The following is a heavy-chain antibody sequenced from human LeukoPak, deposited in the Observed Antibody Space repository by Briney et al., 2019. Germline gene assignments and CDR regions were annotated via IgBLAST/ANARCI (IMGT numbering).Heavy chain of an antibody. CDR2: MNPNSGNT. Sequence: GASVKVSCKASGYTFTSYDINWVRQATGQGLEWMGWMNPNSGNTGYAQKFKGRVTMTRNTSISTAYMELSSLRSEDTAVYYCARARRKYYYDSSGYYTYWGQGTLVTVSS. V-gene: IGHV1-8*01. CDR3: ARARRKYYYDSSGYYTY. CDR1: GYTFTSYD. D-gene: IGHD3-22*01. J-gene: IGHJ4*02.